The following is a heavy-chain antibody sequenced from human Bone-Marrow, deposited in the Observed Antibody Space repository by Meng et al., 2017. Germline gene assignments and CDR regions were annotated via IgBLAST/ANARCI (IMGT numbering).Heavy chain of an antibody. CDR3: ARDIDQRDCSGGLCYNLDAFDV. V-gene: IGHV3-7*01. CDR2: IRQDALDK. J-gene: IGHJ3*01. Sequence: GESLKISCAASGFSLSDYWMIWLRQAPGKGLEWVANIRQDALDKYYLDSVKGRFTISRDNAKNSLYLQLDSLRVEDSAVYYCARDIDQRDCSGGLCYNLDAFDVWGQGTLVTVSS. CDR1: GFSLSDYW. D-gene: IGHD2-15*01.